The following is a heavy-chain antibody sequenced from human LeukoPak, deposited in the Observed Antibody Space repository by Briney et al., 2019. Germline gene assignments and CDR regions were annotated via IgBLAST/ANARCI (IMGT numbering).Heavy chain of an antibody. D-gene: IGHD4-17*01. J-gene: IGHJ6*04. V-gene: IGHV4-61*02. CDR2: IYTRGTT. Sequence: PSETLSLTCTVSGGSINSGSYYWSWIRQPAGKGLEWIGRIYTRGTTKYNPSLKSRVTISVDTSKTQFSLKLSSVTAADTAVYYCARDLDTTVTMKGMDVWGKGTTVTVSS. CDR1: GGSINSGSYY. CDR3: ARDLDTTVTMKGMDV.